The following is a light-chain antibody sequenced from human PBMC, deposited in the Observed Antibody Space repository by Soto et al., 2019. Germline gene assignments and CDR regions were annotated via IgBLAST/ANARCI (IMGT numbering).Light chain of an antibody. CDR3: QQRQYWPPIT. J-gene: IGKJ5*01. CDR2: DAS. V-gene: IGKV3-11*01. CDR1: QNVNNY. Sequence: EVVLTQSPATLSLSPGERATLSCRASQNVNNYLVWYQQKPGQAPRLLIYDASNRATGIPARFSGSGSGTDFTLTISSLEPEDFAVYYCQQRQYWPPITFGQGTRLEIK.